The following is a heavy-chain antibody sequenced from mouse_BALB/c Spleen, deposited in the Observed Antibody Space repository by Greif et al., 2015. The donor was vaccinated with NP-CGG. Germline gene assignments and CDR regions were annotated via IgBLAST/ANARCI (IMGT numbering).Heavy chain of an antibody. D-gene: IGHD2-2*01. CDR2: IWAGGST. CDR1: GFSLTSYG. V-gene: IGHV2-9*02. CDR3: AGIYYGYDDALYYAMDY. Sequence: VMLVESGPGLVAPSQSLSITCTVSGFSLTSYGVHWVRQPPGKGLEWLGVIWAGGSTNYNSALMSRLSISKDNSKSQVFLKMNSLQTDDTAMYYCAGIYYGYDDALYYAMDYWGQGTSVTVSS. J-gene: IGHJ4*01.